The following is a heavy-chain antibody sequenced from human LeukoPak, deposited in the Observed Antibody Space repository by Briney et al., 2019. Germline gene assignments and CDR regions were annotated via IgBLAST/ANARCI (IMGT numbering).Heavy chain of an antibody. V-gene: IGHV3-7*03. Sequence: PGGSLRLSCAASGFTFSSYWMSWVRQAPGKGLEWVANIKQDGSEKYYVDSVKGRFTISRDNAKSSLYLQMNSLRAEDTAVYYCARAVHDYNDYQTPGYWGQGTLVTVSS. CDR2: IKQDGSEK. CDR1: GFTFSSYW. D-gene: IGHD4-11*01. CDR3: ARAVHDYNDYQTPGY. J-gene: IGHJ4*02.